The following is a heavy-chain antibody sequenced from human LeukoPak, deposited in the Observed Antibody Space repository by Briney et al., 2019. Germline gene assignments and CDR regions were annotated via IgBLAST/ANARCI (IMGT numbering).Heavy chain of an antibody. Sequence: GRSLRLSCAASGFTFSSYGMHWVRQAPGKGLEWVAVIWYDGSNKYYADSVKGRFTISRDNSKNTLYLQMSNLRAEDTAVYFCAKGGGLDVWGQGATVTVSS. CDR2: IWYDGSNK. CDR3: AKGGGLDV. J-gene: IGHJ6*02. V-gene: IGHV3-33*06. CDR1: GFTFSSYG. D-gene: IGHD3-16*01.